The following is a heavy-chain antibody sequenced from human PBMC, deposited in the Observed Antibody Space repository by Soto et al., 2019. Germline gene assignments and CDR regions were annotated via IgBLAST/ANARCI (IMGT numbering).Heavy chain of an antibody. Sequence: QVQLQESGPGLVKPSQTLSLTCTVSGGSISSGNYYWSWIRQPPGKGLEWIGFISYSGSTYYNASLKSRFTISVDTSKNQFSLNLSFVTAADTAVYYCATMGTPATGLYHFDYWGQGTLVTVSS. CDR3: ATMGTPATGLYHFDY. J-gene: IGHJ4*02. D-gene: IGHD1-7*01. CDR2: ISYSGST. V-gene: IGHV4-30-4*01. CDR1: GGSISSGNYY.